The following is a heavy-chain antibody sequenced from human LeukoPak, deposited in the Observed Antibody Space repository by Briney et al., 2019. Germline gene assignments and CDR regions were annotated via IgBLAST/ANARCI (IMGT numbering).Heavy chain of an antibody. Sequence: SGTLSLTCSVTGGSISSSGYYWDWIRQSPGKGLEWIGSIYYSGSTYYNPSLKSRVTISVDTSKNQVSLKLSSVTAADTALYYCASYSSSSFASDTCGQGTLVTVSS. CDR2: IYYSGST. D-gene: IGHD6-6*01. CDR1: GGSISSSGYY. J-gene: IGHJ5*02. V-gene: IGHV4-39*01. CDR3: ASYSSSSFASDT.